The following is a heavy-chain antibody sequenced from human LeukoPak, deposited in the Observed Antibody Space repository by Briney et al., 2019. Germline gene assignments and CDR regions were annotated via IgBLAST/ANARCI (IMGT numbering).Heavy chain of an antibody. D-gene: IGHD2/OR15-2a*01. J-gene: IGHJ4*02. CDR1: GFTFSSHA. CDR3: ARSDCNSIHCYVRDY. Sequence: PGGSLRLSCPASGFTFSSHAMSWFRRAPGKGLERVSLISGSGDTTSYADPVKGRFTISRDNSKNTLFLQMNSLRAEDTAVYFCARSDCNSIHCYVRDYWGQGTLVTVSS. V-gene: IGHV3-23*01. CDR2: ISGSGDTT.